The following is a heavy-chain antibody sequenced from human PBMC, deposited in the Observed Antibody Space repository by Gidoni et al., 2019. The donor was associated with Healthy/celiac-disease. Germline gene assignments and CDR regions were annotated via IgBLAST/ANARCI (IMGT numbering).Heavy chain of an antibody. Sequence: QVQLVQSGAEVKKPGASVKVSCKASGYTFTSYGIRWVRQAPGQGLEWMGWISAYNGNTNYAQKLQGRVTMTTDTSTSTAYMELRSLRSDDTAVYYCARDSPFKGVTDPIDYWGQGTLVTVSS. CDR2: ISAYNGNT. J-gene: IGHJ4*02. CDR1: GYTFTSYG. CDR3: ARDSPFKGVTDPIDY. V-gene: IGHV1-18*01. D-gene: IGHD2-21*02.